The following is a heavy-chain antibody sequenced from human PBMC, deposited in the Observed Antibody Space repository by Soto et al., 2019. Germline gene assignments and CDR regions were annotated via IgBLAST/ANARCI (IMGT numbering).Heavy chain of an antibody. CDR1: GFSFETYS. Sequence: GGSLRLSCGASGFSFETYSMTWVREAPGKGLECVSSISIRRRDIFYADSERCRCTISRDDAKKSLFLQMNSLRADDTAVYYCARDHLGIAAGGFDLWGKGTLVTVSS. CDR2: ISIRRRDI. V-gene: IGHV3-21*01. D-gene: IGHD3-16*01. CDR3: ARDHLGIAAGGFDL. J-gene: IGHJ4*02.